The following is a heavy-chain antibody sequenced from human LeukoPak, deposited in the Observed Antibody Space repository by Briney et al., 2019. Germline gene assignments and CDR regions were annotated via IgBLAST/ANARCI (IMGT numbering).Heavy chain of an antibody. Sequence: GSLRLSCAASGFTFKDYTIHWVRQAPGKGLEWVSLFSGNGKTTYYADSVKGRFTISRDNRKNPLYLQMNSLRSEDTALYYCAKEGGTMFFDSWGQGTLVTVSS. CDR3: AKEGGTMFFDS. CDR1: GFTFKDYT. J-gene: IGHJ5*01. CDR2: FSGNGKTT. V-gene: IGHV3-43*01. D-gene: IGHD3-3*01.